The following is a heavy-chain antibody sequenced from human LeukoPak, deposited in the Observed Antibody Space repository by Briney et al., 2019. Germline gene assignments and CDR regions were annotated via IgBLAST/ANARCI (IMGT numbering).Heavy chain of an antibody. CDR1: GFTFSSYS. J-gene: IGHJ4*02. Sequence: GGSLRLSCAASGFTFSSYSMNWVRQAPGKGLEWVAVISYDGSNKYYADSVKGRFTISRDNSKNTLYLQMNSLRAEDTAVYYCAREEWELPDYWGQGTLVTVSS. D-gene: IGHD1-26*01. CDR2: ISYDGSNK. CDR3: AREEWELPDY. V-gene: IGHV3-30*03.